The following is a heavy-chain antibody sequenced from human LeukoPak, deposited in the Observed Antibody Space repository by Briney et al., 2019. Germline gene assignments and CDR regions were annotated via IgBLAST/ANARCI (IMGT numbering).Heavy chain of an antibody. CDR2: IYYSGST. CDR1: GGSISSYN. V-gene: IGHV4-59*01. Sequence: SETLSLTCTVSGGSISSYNRSWIRQPPGKGLECIGYIYYSGSTNYNPSLKSRVTISVDTSKTQFSLKLSSVTAADTAVYYCARVQTPSGSGSYSFDYWGQGTLVTVSS. CDR3: ARVQTPSGSGSYSFDY. D-gene: IGHD3-10*01. J-gene: IGHJ4*02.